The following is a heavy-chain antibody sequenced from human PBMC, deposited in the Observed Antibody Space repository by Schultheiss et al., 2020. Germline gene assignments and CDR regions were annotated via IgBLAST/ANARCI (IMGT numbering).Heavy chain of an antibody. D-gene: IGHD6-6*01. CDR3: ARDHGIKQLGNYYYGMDV. CDR1: GGSISSSSYY. Sequence: SATLSLTCTVSGGSISSSSYYWGWIRQPPGKGLEWIGSIYTSGSTNYNPSLKSRVTMSVDTSKNQFSLKLSSVTAADTAVYYCARDHGIKQLGNYYYGMDVWGQGTTVTGSS. CDR2: IYTSGST. J-gene: IGHJ6*02. V-gene: IGHV4-39*07.